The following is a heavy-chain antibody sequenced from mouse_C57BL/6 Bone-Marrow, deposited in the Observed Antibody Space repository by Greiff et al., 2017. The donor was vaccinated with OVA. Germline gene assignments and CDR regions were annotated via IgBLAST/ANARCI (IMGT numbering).Heavy chain of an antibody. CDR2: ISYKANGYTT. J-gene: IGHJ4*01. D-gene: IGHD4-1*01. V-gene: IGHV7-3*01. CDR3: ARFSLAWDLDY. CDR1: GFTFSDYY. Sequence: EVMLVESGGGLVQPGGSLSLSCAASGFTFSDYYMSWVRQPPGKGLEWFGFISYKANGYTTEYSLSVKGRFTISRDNAKSILYLQMSTLKAEDSATYYCARFSLAWDLDYWGQGTTVTVSS.